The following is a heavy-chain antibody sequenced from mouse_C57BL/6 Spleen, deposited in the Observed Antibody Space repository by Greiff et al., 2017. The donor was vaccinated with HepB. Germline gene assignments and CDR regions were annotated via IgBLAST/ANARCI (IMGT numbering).Heavy chain of an antibody. D-gene: IGHD2-4*01. V-gene: IGHV1-15*01. CDR2: IDPETGGT. CDR1: GYTFTDYE. CDR3: TRHDYDREYYFDY. J-gene: IGHJ2*01. Sequence: QVQLKQSGAELVRPGASVTLSCKASGYTFTDYEMHWVKQTPVHGLEWIGAIDPETGGTAYNQKFKGKAILTADKSSSTAYMELRSLTSEDSAVYHCTRHDYDREYYFDYWGQGTTLTVSS.